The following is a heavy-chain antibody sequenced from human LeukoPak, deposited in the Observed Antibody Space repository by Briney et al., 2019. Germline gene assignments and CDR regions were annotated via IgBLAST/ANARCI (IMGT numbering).Heavy chain of an antibody. CDR3: ARDRGGSYYVDY. CDR2: ISYDGSNK. CDR1: GFTFSTYA. Sequence: GGSLRLSCAASGFTFSTYAMYWVRQAPGKGLEWVALISYDGSNKYNADSVKGRFTISRDNAKNSLYLQMNSLRAEDTAVYYCARDRGGSYYVDYWGQGTLVTVSS. V-gene: IGHV3-30*04. J-gene: IGHJ4*02. D-gene: IGHD1-26*01.